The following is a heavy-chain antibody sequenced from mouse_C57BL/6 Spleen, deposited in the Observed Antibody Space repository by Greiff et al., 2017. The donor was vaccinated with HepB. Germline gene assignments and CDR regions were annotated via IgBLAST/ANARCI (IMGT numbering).Heavy chain of an antibody. V-gene: IGHV1-64*01. J-gene: IGHJ2*01. Sequence: QVQLQQPGAELVKPGASVKLSCKASGYTFTSYWMHWVKQRPGQGLEWIGMIHPNSGSTNYNEKFKSKATLTVDKSSSTAYMQLSSLTSEDSAVYYCARLRSYDYDEGLLYYFDYWGQGTTLTVSS. CDR2: IHPNSGST. CDR1: GYTFTSYW. CDR3: ARLRSYDYDEGLLYYFDY. D-gene: IGHD2-4*01.